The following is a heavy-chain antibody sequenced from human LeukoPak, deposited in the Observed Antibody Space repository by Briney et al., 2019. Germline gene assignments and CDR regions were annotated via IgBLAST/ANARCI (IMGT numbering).Heavy chain of an antibody. CDR1: GFTFSNYA. CDR3: ARSMYYYDSSGHQDAFDI. D-gene: IGHD3-22*01. Sequence: GGSLRLSCTASGFTFSNYAMHWVRQAPGKGLEWVAFIRYDGSNKYYADSVKGRFTISRDNSKNTLYLQMNSLRAEDTAVYYCARSMYYYDSSGHQDAFDIWGQGTMVTVSS. J-gene: IGHJ3*02. CDR2: IRYDGSNK. V-gene: IGHV3-30*02.